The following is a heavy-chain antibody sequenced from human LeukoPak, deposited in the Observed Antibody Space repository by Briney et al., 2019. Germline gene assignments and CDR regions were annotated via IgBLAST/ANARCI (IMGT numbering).Heavy chain of an antibody. D-gene: IGHD1-26*01. CDR3: AKGATNFEY. V-gene: IGHV4-59*01. CDR1: GGSISSYY. J-gene: IGHJ4*02. Sequence: ASETLSLTCTVSGGSISSYYWTWIRQPPGKGLEWIGYVYYSGTTNYNPSLKSRVTISVDTSKNQFSLKLTSVTAADTAAYYCAKGATNFEYWGQGTLVTVSS. CDR2: VYYSGTT.